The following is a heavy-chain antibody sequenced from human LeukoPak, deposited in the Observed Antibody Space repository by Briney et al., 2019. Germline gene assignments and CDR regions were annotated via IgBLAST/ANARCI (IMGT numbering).Heavy chain of an antibody. CDR3: AKRTGDYRARPFDY. CDR2: ISGSGGST. CDR1: GFTFSSYA. D-gene: IGHD4-17*01. J-gene: IGHJ4*02. V-gene: IGHV3-23*01. Sequence: GGSLRLSCAASGFTFSSYAMSWVRQAPGEGLEWVSSISGSGGSTSYADSVKGRFTISRDNSRNTLYLQMNSLRAEDTAVYYCAKRTGDYRARPFDYWGQGTLVTVSS.